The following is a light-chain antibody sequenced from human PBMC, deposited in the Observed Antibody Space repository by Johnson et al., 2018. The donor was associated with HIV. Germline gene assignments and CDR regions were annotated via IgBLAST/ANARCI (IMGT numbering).Light chain of an antibody. V-gene: IGLV1-51*01. J-gene: IGLJ1*01. CDR1: SSNIGNNY. CDR3: GTWDSSLSAGV. Sequence: QSVLTQPPSVSAAPGQKVTISCSGSSSNIGNNYVSWYQQLPGTAPKLLIYDNNKRPSGIPDRFSGSKSGTSATLGITGLQTGNEDDYYCGTWDSSLSAGVFGTGTEVTVL. CDR2: DNN.